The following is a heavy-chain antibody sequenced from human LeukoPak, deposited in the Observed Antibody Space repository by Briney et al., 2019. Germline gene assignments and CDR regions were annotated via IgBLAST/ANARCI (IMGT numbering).Heavy chain of an antibody. CDR2: IWYDGSNK. CDR3: AKEVAAEQLVTLIDY. CDR1: GFTFSSYA. D-gene: IGHD6-6*01. J-gene: IGHJ4*02. Sequence: GGSLRLSCAASGFTFSSYAMSWVRQAPGKGLEWVAVIWYDGSNKYYADSVKGRFTISRDNSKNTLYLQMNSLRAEDTGVYYCAKEVAAEQLVTLIDYWGQGTLVTVSS. V-gene: IGHV3-33*06.